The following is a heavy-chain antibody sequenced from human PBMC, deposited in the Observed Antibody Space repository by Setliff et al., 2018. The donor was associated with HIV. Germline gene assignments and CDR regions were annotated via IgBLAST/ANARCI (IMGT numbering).Heavy chain of an antibody. CDR1: GYSFTTYW. Sequence: GESLKISCKGSGYSFTTYWIAWLRQMPGKGLEWVGIIYPGDSDTRYSPSFQGQVTISADKSISTAYLQWSSLRASDTAMYYCARHGQYGSGSYYNRPFDYWGQGTVVTVSS. D-gene: IGHD3-10*01. V-gene: IGHV5-51*01. CDR3: ARHGQYGSGSYYNRPFDY. CDR2: IYPGDSDT. J-gene: IGHJ4*02.